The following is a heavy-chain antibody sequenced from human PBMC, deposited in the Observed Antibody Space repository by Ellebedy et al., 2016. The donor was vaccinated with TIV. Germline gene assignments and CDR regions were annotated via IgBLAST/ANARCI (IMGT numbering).Heavy chain of an antibody. J-gene: IGHJ6*02. Sequence: GESLKISXAASGFTFSSYGMHWVRQAPGKGLEWVAVISYDGSNKYYADSVKGRFTISRDNSKNTLYLQMNSLRAEDTAVYYCAKDMITFGGVIVSYGMDVWGQGTTVTVSS. CDR2: ISYDGSNK. CDR1: GFTFSSYG. V-gene: IGHV3-30*18. D-gene: IGHD3-16*02. CDR3: AKDMITFGGVIVSYGMDV.